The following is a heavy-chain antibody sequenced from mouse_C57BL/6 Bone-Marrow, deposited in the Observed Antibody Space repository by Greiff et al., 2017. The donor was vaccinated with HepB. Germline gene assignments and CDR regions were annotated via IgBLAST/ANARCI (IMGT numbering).Heavy chain of an antibody. Sequence: QVQLKQPGAELVKPGASVKLSCKASGYTFTSYWMQWVKQRPGQGLEWIGEIDPSDSYTNYNQKFKGKATLTVDTSSSTAYMQLSSLTSEDSAVYYCARKIITTVVAPFDYWGQGTTLTVSS. CDR3: ARKIITTVVAPFDY. D-gene: IGHD1-1*01. CDR2: IDPSDSYT. CDR1: GYTFTSYW. V-gene: IGHV1-50*01. J-gene: IGHJ2*01.